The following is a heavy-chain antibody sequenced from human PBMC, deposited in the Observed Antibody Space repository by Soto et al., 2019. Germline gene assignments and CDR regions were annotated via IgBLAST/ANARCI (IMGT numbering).Heavy chain of an antibody. V-gene: IGHV3-74*01. J-gene: IGHJ3*01. Sequence: EVQLVESGGGLVRPGGSLRLSCAASGFTFSYYWMHWVRQAPGKGLVWVSRIHSDGSSTTYADFVKVRFIISRDNARNTVDLQMHSVRVEDTAVYYCARGDRGAFDLWGQGTVVTVSS. D-gene: IGHD1-26*01. CDR1: GFTFSYYW. CDR2: IHSDGSST. CDR3: ARGDRGAFDL.